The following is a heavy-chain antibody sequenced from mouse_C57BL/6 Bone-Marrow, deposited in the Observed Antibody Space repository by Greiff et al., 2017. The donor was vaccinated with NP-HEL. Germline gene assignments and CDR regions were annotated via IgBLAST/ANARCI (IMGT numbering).Heavy chain of an antibody. V-gene: IGHV1-64*01. CDR3: ASITTVVDYYAMDY. CDR1: GYTFTSYW. D-gene: IGHD1-1*01. Sequence: VQLQQPGAELVKPGASVKLSCKASGYTFTSYWMHWVKQRPGQGLEWIGMIHPNSGSTNYNEKFKSKATLTVDKSSSTAYMQLSSLTSEDSAVYYCASITTVVDYYAMDYWGQGTSVPVSS. CDR2: IHPNSGST. J-gene: IGHJ4*01.